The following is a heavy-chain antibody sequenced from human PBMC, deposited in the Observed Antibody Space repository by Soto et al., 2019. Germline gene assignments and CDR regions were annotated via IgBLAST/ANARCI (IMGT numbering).Heavy chain of an antibody. Sequence: EVQLVESGGGLVKPGGSLGPSCAALEFTLSDAWLSWVRQAPGRGLEWVGRIKSKTDGGTTDYAAPVKGRFTISRDDSKNTLYLQMNSLKIEDTAVYYCTRIWFGDWGQGTLVTVSS. V-gene: IGHV3-15*01. CDR3: TRIWFGD. CDR2: IKSKTDGGTT. CDR1: EFTLSDAW. D-gene: IGHD3-10*01. J-gene: IGHJ4*02.